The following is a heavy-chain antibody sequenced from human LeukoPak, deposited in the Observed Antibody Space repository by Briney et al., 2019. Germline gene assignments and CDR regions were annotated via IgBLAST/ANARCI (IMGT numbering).Heavy chain of an antibody. Sequence: GESLQISCKGSGCSFTSYWIGWVRRMPGKGLEWMGIIYPGDSDTTYSPSFQGQVTISADKSISTAYLQWSSLKASDTAMYYCARRSPAFDYWGQGTLVTVSS. CDR1: GCSFTSYW. CDR2: IYPGDSDT. J-gene: IGHJ4*02. CDR3: ARRSPAFDY. V-gene: IGHV5-51*01.